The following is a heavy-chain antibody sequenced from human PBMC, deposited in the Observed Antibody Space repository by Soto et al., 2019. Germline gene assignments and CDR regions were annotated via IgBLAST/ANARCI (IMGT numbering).Heavy chain of an antibody. CDR2: IIPIFGTA. CDR3: ARGPVSDMIVGVIEYYFDY. CDR1: GGTLSSYA. V-gene: IGHV1-69*13. D-gene: IGHD3-22*01. J-gene: IGHJ4*02. Sequence: ASVKASCKASGGTLSSYAISWVRQAPEQGLEWMGGIIPIFGTANYAQKFQGRVTITADESTSTAYMELSSLRSEETAVYYCARGPVSDMIVGVIEYYFDYWGQGTLVTVSS.